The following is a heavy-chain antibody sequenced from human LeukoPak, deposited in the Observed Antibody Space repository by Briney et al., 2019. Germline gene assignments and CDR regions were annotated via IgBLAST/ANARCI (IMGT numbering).Heavy chain of an antibody. D-gene: IGHD3-22*01. V-gene: IGHV4-31*03. CDR3: ASAYYYDSSGYYTRGNGFDY. J-gene: IGHJ4*02. CDR1: GGSISSGGYY. Sequence: SETLSLTCTVSGGSISSGGYYWRWIRQHPGTGLEWIGYIYYSGSTYYNPSLKSRVTISVDTSKNQFSLKLSSVTAADTAVYYCASAYYYDSSGYYTRGNGFDYWGQGTLVTVSS. CDR2: IYYSGST.